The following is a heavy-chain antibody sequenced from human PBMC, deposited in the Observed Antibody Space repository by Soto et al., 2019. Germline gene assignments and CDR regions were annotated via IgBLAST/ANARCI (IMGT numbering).Heavy chain of an antibody. Sequence: SETLSLTCSVSGASISSGYSYWTWIRQPPGKGLEWIGYIHYSGTTYYNPSLKSRVTISVDTSRNQFSLKLSSVTAADTAVYFCARDKSLTTDFDYWGQGTLVTVSS. CDR1: GASISSGYSY. J-gene: IGHJ4*02. V-gene: IGHV4-30-4*01. CDR2: IHYSGTT. CDR3: ARDKSLTTDFDY. D-gene: IGHD3-22*01.